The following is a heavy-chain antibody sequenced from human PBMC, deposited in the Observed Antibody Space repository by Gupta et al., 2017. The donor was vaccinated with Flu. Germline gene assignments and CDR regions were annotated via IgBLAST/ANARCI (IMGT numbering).Heavy chain of an antibody. V-gene: IGHV4-61*02. CDR2: IYTSGRT. Sequence: QVQLQESGPGLVKPSQNLSLTCTVSGGSISSGSYYWSWVRQPAGKGLEWIGRIYTSGRTNYNPSLKGRGTISVETSKNLFSLKLSSVTAADTAVYYCARAGSSGYYWREWFDPWGQGTLVTVSS. CDR3: ARAGSSGYYWREWFDP. J-gene: IGHJ5*02. D-gene: IGHD3-22*01. CDR1: GGSISSGSYY.